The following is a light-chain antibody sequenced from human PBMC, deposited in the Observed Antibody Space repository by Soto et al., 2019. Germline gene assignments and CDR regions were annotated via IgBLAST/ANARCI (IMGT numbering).Light chain of an antibody. CDR3: QTWGTGIHV. CDR2: LNSDGSH. Sequence: QSVLTQSPSASASLGASVKLTCTLSSGHSDYAIAWHQQQPEKGPRYLMKLNSDGSHYKGDGIPDRFSGSSSGADRYLTISSLQSEDEADYYCQTWGTGIHVFGGGTKVTVL. CDR1: SGHSDYA. J-gene: IGLJ2*01. V-gene: IGLV4-69*01.